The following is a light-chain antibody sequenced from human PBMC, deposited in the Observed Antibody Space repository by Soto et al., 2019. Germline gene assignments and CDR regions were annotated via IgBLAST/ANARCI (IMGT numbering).Light chain of an antibody. J-gene: IGLJ1*01. Sequence: QSALTQPGSVSGSPGQSVTISCTGTSSDVGAYNYVSWYQQHSGKAPKFMIYDVSKRPSGVPDRFSGSKSGNTASLTISGLQAEDEADYYCCSYAGTYSYVFGTGTKVTVL. CDR3: CSYAGTYSYV. V-gene: IGLV2-11*01. CDR1: SSDVGAYNY. CDR2: DVS.